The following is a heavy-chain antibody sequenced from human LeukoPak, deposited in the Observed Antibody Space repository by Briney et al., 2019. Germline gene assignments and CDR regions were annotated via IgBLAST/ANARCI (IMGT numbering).Heavy chain of an antibody. J-gene: IGHJ4*02. Sequence: PSETLSLTCTVSGGSISSGDYYWSWLRQPPGKGLEWIGYIYYSGSTYYNPSLKSRVTISVDTSKNQFSLKLSPVTAADTAVYYCARDNPPEMATIYWGQGTLVTVSS. CDR2: IYYSGST. CDR3: ARDNPPEMATIY. D-gene: IGHD5-24*01. V-gene: IGHV4-30-4*01. CDR1: GGSISSGDYY.